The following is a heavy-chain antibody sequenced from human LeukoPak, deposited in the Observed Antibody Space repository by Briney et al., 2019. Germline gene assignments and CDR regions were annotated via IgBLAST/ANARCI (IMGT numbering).Heavy chain of an antibody. CDR1: GFTFRNHG. CDR3: AKDGSIAITGTIAYYYGMDV. Sequence: GGSLRLSCAASGFTFRNHGMYWVRQAPGKGLEWVAVISYDGSNEYYGDSVKGRFTISRDRSTNTLYLQMNSLRAEDTAVYYCAKDGSIAITGTIAYYYGMDVWGQGTTVTVSS. CDR2: ISYDGSNE. J-gene: IGHJ6*02. D-gene: IGHD1-7*01. V-gene: IGHV3-30*18.